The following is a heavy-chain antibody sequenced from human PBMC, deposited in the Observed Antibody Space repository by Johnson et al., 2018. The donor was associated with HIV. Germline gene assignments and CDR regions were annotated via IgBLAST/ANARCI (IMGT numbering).Heavy chain of an antibody. Sequence: VQLVESGGGLVQPGGSLRLSCAASGFTFSSYAMSWVRQAPGKGLEWVSYISGSGTNIYYADSVKGRFTISRDNAKKSLFLQMNSLRAEDTAVYYCARASYYYGSADIWGQGTMVTVS. J-gene: IGHJ3*02. D-gene: IGHD3-10*01. CDR3: ARASYYYGSADI. CDR1: GFTFSSYA. CDR2: ISGSGTNI. V-gene: IGHV3-48*04.